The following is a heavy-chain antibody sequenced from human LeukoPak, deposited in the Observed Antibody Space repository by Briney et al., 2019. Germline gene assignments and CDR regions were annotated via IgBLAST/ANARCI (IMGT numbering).Heavy chain of an antibody. Sequence: SGTLSLTCTVSGGSINSYYWSWIRQPAGKGLEWIGRIYSSGSTNYNPSLKSRVIMSVDTSKNQFSLNLSSVTAADTAVYYCARHRGYSSGLFEYWGQGTLVTVSS. D-gene: IGHD6-19*01. J-gene: IGHJ4*02. CDR3: ARHRGYSSGLFEY. CDR1: GGSINSYY. CDR2: IYSSGST. V-gene: IGHV4-4*07.